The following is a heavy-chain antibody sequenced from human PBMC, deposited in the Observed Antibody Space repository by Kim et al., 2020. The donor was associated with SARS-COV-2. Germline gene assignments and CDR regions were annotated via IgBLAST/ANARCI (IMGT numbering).Heavy chain of an antibody. CDR3: ARDFLGGNEVLTYAFDV. CDR2: INTRNGSS. V-gene: IGHV1-18*04. D-gene: IGHD1-1*01. Sequence: ASVKVSCTAHDYSFVNYGISWVRQVPGQGLEWMGWINTRNGSSNSAQKFRGRVTMTIDTSASTAYMELRSLRSDDTAGYYCARDFLGGNEVLTYAFDVLG. CDR1: DYSFVNYG. J-gene: IGHJ3*01.